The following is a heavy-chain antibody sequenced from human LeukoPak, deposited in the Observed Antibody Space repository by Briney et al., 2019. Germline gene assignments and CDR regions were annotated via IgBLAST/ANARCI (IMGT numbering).Heavy chain of an antibody. CDR3: ARAPGYDYVWGTYRFDY. CDR1: GFTFSDYH. J-gene: IGHJ4*02. Sequence: PGGSLRLSCAASGFTFSDYHMSWVRQAPGEGLEWVSYISSSGTTIYYADSVKGRFTISRDNAKNSLYLQMNSLRVEDTAVYYCARAPGYDYVWGTYRFDYWGQGTLVTVSS. V-gene: IGHV3-11*01. CDR2: ISSSGTTI. D-gene: IGHD3-16*02.